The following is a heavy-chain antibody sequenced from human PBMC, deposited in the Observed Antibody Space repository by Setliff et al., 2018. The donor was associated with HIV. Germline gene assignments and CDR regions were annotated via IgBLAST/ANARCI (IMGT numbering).Heavy chain of an antibody. D-gene: IGHD2-15*01. CDR3: ALTGHRLLRGYMDV. V-gene: IGHV4-61*02. J-gene: IGHJ6*03. Sequence: SETLSLTCTVSGGPITSTSYYWTWIRQPAGKGLEWIGRIYASGNTNYNPSLKSRVTISVDTSKNQSSLKLNSVTAADTAVYYCALTGHRLLRGYMDVWGKGTTVTVSS. CDR1: GGPITSTSYY. CDR2: IYASGNT.